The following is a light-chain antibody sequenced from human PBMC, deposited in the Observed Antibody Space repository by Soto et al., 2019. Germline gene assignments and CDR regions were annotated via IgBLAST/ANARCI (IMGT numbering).Light chain of an antibody. CDR2: GAS. CDR1: QSVSSSY. V-gene: IGKV3-20*01. CDR3: QQYGSSPT. Sequence: EIVLTQSPGTLSLSPGERATLSCRASQSVSSSYLAWYQQTPGQAPRLLIYGASSRATGIPDRFSGSWSGTDFPLTISRLEPEDFAVYYCQQYGSSPTFGGGTKVEIK. J-gene: IGKJ4*01.